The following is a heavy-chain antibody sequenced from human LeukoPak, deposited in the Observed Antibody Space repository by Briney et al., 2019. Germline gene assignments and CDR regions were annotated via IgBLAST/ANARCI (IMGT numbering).Heavy chain of an antibody. CDR2: IKWNSGNI. CDR1: GFTFNDYA. D-gene: IGHD3-3*01. Sequence: GGSLRLSCAASGFTFNDYAIHWVRQVPGKGLEWVSGIKWNSGNIGYADSVKGRFTISRDNAKNSLYLQMNSLRAEDTALYYCVKGGFLEWLTPPYDAFDIWGQGTMVTVSS. J-gene: IGHJ3*02. V-gene: IGHV3-9*01. CDR3: VKGGFLEWLTPPYDAFDI.